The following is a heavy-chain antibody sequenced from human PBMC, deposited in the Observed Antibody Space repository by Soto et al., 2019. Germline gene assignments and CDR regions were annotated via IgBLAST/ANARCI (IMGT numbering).Heavy chain of an antibody. CDR1: GGSFSGYY. D-gene: IGHD4-17*01. CDR3: ARVPGYGDYLNWFDP. V-gene: IGHV4-34*01. CDR2: INHSGST. J-gene: IGHJ5*02. Sequence: SETLSLTCAVYGGSFSGYYWSWIRQPPGKGLEWIGEINHSGSTNYNPSLKSRVTISVDTSKNQFSLKLSSVTAADTAVYYCARVPGYGDYLNWFDPWGQGTLVTVSS.